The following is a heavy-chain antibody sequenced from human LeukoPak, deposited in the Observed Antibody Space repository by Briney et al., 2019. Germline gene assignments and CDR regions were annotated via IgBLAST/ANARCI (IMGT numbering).Heavy chain of an antibody. D-gene: IGHD5-18*01. CDR3: AKDSRGYSTRKEFDY. J-gene: IGHJ4*02. V-gene: IGHV3-30*02. CDR2: IRYDGSNK. Sequence: GGSLRLSCAASGFTFSSYGMHWVRQAPGKGLEWVAFIRYDGSNKYYADSVKGRFTISRDNSKNTLYLQMNSLRAEDTAAYYCAKDSRGYSTRKEFDYWGQGTLVTVSS. CDR1: GFTFSSYG.